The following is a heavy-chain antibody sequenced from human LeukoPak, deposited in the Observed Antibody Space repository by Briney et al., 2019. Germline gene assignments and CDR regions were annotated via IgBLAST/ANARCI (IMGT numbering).Heavy chain of an antibody. J-gene: IGHJ5*02. CDR1: GYSFTSYY. CDR2: INTSGGST. V-gene: IGHV1-46*01. Sequence: DSVKVSCKASGYSFTSYYMHWVRQAPGQGLEWMGIINTSGGSTSYAQKFQGRVTMTRDTSTRIVYVELSSLRSEDTAVYYCARESDSGYSSSFTWFDPWGQGTLVTVSS. CDR3: ARESDSGYSSSFTWFDP. D-gene: IGHD6-19*01.